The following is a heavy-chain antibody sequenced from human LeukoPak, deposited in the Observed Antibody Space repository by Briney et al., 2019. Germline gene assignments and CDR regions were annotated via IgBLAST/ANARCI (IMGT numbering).Heavy chain of an antibody. J-gene: IGHJ4*02. CDR1: GFTFTNYG. V-gene: IGHV1-18*01. CDR2: IRPYNGNT. CDR3: ARDNYDYVWGTQRVDF. Sequence: ASVKVSCKASGFTFTNYGINWVRQAPAQGLEWMGLIRPYNGNTNYAQKLQGRVTMTTDTSTSRAYMEVRRLKFDDTAVYYCARDNYDYVWGTQRVDFWGQGTLVTVSS. D-gene: IGHD3-16*01.